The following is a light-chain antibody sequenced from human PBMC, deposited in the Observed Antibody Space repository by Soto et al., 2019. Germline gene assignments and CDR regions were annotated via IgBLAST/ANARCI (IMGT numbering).Light chain of an antibody. CDR1: QGIRYY. J-gene: IGKJ2*01. V-gene: IGKV1-27*01. CDR3: QKYNSAPRT. CDR2: AAS. Sequence: DIQMTQSPSSLSASVGDRVTITCRASQGIRYYLAWFQQKPGKVPELLIYAASTLQSGVPSRFSGSGSGKNFTLTISSLQPEDVATYYCQKYNSAPRTFGQGTKLEIK.